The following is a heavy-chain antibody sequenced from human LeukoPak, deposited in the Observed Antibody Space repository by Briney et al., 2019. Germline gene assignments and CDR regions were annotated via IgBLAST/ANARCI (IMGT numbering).Heavy chain of an antibody. CDR2: INPNSGGT. CDR3: ARELGYCSSTSCSLFVY. V-gene: IGHV1-2*02. D-gene: IGHD2-2*01. CDR1: GYTFTGYY. Sequence: ASVKVSCKASGYTFTGYYMHWVRQAPGQGLEWVGSINPNSGGTNYAQKFQGRVTMTTDTSISTAYMELSRLRSDDTAVFYCARELGYCSSTSCSLFVYWGQGTLVTVSS. J-gene: IGHJ4*02.